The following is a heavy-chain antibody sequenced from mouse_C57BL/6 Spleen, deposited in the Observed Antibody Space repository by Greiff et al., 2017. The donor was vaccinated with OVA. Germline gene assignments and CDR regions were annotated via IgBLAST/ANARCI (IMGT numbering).Heavy chain of an antibody. V-gene: IGHV1-55*01. CDR2: IYPGSGST. J-gene: IGHJ4*01. CDR1: GYTFTSYW. D-gene: IGHD1-2*01. CDR3: ARATTTARYYYAMDY. Sequence: QVQLQQPGAELVKPGASVKMSCKASGYTFTSYWITWVKQRPGQGLEWIGDIYPGSGSTNYNEKFKSKATLTVDTSSSTAYMQLSSLTSEDSAVYDGARATTTARYYYAMDYGGQGTSVTVSS.